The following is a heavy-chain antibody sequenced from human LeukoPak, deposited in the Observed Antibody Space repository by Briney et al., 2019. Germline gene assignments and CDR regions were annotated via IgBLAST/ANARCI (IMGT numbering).Heavy chain of an antibody. CDR1: GGSINSGDNY. V-gene: IGHV4-30-4*01. D-gene: IGHD6-25*01. Sequence: SETLSLTCTVSGGSINSGDNYWSWIRQPPGKGLEWIWFIYYRGTTYYSPSLRSRLSISIDTSRNQFSQELNSVTAADTAVYSCARIQGTSGYGWSHFDYWGQGLLVTVSS. CDR2: IYYRGTT. J-gene: IGHJ4*02. CDR3: ARIQGTSGYGWSHFDY.